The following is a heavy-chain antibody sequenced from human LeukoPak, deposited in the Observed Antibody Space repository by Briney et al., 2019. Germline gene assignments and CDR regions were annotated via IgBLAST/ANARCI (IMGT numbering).Heavy chain of an antibody. CDR2: VYYSGST. Sequence: SETLSLTCTVSSGSISSSSYYWGWTRQPPGKGLEWIGNVYYSGSTYYNPSLKSRVIISVDTSKNQFSLKLSSVTAADTAVYYCASPRDSIVSSATLFFDYWGQGTLVTVSS. D-gene: IGHD2/OR15-2a*01. CDR1: SGSISSSSYY. V-gene: IGHV4-39*01. CDR3: ASPRDSIVSSATLFFDY. J-gene: IGHJ4*02.